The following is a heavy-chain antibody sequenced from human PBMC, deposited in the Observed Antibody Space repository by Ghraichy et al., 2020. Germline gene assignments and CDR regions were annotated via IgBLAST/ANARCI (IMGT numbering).Heavy chain of an antibody. CDR2: ISVSGART. CDR1: GFTFSNYA. CDR3: AKDRYDSPRYGMDV. J-gene: IGHJ6*02. D-gene: IGHD3-22*01. Sequence: GGSLRLSCAASGFTFSNYAMSWVRQAPGKGLEWVSAISVSGARTYFADSVKGRFTISRDNSKNTLYLQMNSLRAEDTAVYYCAKDRYDSPRYGMDVWGQGTTVTVSS. V-gene: IGHV3-23*01.